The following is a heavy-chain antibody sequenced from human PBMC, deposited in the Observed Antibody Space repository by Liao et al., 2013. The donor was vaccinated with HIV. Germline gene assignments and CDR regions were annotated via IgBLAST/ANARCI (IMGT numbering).Heavy chain of an antibody. CDR3: ARVVRYSSSRRFDP. CDR2: IFITGST. V-gene: IGHV4-61*02. J-gene: IGHJ5*02. D-gene: IGHD6-13*01. Sequence: QVQLQESGPGLVKPSQTLSLTCTVSGGSISSGSYSWSWIRQPAGKGLEWIGRIFITGSTNYNPSLKSRVTISVDMSKNQFSLKLSSVTAADTAVYYCARVVRYSSSRRFDPWGQGTLVTVSS. CDR1: GGSISSGSYS.